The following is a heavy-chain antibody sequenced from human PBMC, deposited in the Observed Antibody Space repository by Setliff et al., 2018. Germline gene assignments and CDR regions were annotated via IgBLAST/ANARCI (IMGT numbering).Heavy chain of an antibody. J-gene: IGHJ5*02. CDR1: GGSFSSSGYY. V-gene: IGHV4-39*02. CDR2: XXXXXXX. CDR3: ASRYCSSTNCWNWFDP. Sequence: SETLSLTCTVSGGSFSSSGYYWGWIRQPPXXGLXXXXXXXXXXXXXXNXXXKXXXTISVDTSKNHFSLKLSSVTAADTSVYYCASRYCSSTNCWNWFDPWGQGTLVTVSS. D-gene: IGHD2-2*01.